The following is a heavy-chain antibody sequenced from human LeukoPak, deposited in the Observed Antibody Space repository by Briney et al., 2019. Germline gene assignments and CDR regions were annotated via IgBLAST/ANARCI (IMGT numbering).Heavy chain of an antibody. CDR3: ARDFGYYFDY. V-gene: IGHV3-64*04. J-gene: IGHJ4*02. Sequence: QSGGSLRLSCSASGFTFSSYAMHWVRQAPGKGLEYVSAISSNGGSTYYADSVKGRFTISRDNSKNTLYLQMNSLGAEDTAVYYCARDFGYYFDYWGQGTLVTVSS. CDR2: ISSNGGST. CDR1: GFTFSSYA. D-gene: IGHD3-10*01.